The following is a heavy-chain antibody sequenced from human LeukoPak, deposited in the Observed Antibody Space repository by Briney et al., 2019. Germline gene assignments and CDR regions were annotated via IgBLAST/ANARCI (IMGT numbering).Heavy chain of an antibody. CDR1: GGSISGTYY. CDR2: IYYTGTT. D-gene: IGHD3-22*01. V-gene: IGHV4-59*08. CDR3: ARLDDSSGYYLGY. Sequence: SETLSLTCTVSGGSISGTYYWSWIRQPPGKGLEWIGYIYYTGTTDSNPSLKSRVTISLDTSKNQFSLNLSSVTAADTAVYYCARLDDSSGYYLGYWGQGTLVTVSS. J-gene: IGHJ4*02.